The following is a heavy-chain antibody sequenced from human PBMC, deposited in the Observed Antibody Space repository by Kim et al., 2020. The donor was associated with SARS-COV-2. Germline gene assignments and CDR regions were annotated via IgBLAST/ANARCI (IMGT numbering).Heavy chain of an antibody. CDR3: ARQYSSTQGGGGWCDP. J-gene: IGHJ5*02. CDR2: IYPGDSDT. V-gene: IGHV5-51*01. Sequence: GESLKISCKGSGYSFTSYWIGWVRQMPGKGLEWMGIIYPGDSDTRYSPSFQGQVTISADKSISTAYLQWSSLKASDTAMYYCARQYSSTQGGGGWCDPWGQGTLVTVSS. D-gene: IGHD6-13*01. CDR1: GYSFTSYW.